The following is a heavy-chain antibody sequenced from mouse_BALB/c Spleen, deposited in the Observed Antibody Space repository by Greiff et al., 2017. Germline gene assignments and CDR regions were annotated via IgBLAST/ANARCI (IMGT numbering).Heavy chain of an antibody. CDR2: ISSGGSYT. CDR3: ARRRGNYCYFDV. D-gene: IGHD2-1*01. V-gene: IGHV5-9-4*01. CDR1: GFTFSSYA. J-gene: IGHJ1*01. Sequence: EVKLMESGGGLVKPGGSLKLSCAASGFTFSSYAMSWVRQSPEKRLEWVAEISSGGSYTYYPDTVTGRFTISRDNAKNTLYLEMSSLRSEDTAMYYCARRRGNYCYFDVWGAGTTVTVSS.